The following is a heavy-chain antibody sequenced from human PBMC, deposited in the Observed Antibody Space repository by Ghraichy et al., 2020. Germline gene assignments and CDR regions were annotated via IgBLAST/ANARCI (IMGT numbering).Heavy chain of an antibody. Sequence: GGSLRLSCAASGFTFSIFAMSWVRQAPGKGLEWVSTLRGSGASVYYADSVKGRFTISRDNSKNTLYLQMNGLRAGDTAVYYCAKGGHGSDYYDYWGQGVLVTVSS. CDR2: LRGSGASV. D-gene: IGHD3-22*01. CDR1: GFTFSIFA. J-gene: IGHJ4*02. V-gene: IGHV3-23*01. CDR3: AKGGHGSDYYDY.